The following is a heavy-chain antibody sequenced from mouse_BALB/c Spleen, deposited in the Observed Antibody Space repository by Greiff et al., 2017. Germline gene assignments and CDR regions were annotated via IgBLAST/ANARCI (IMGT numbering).Heavy chain of an antibody. CDR2: IYPGDGDT. V-gene: IGHV1-80*01. D-gene: IGHD1-1*01. Sequence: VKLMESGAELVRPGSSVKISCKASGYAFSSYWMNWVKQRPGQGLEWIGQIYPGDGDTNYNGKFKGKATLTADKSSSTAYMQLSSLTSEDSAVYFCARRDYFYFDYWGQGTTLTVSS. J-gene: IGHJ2*01. CDR1: GYAFSSYW. CDR3: ARRDYFYFDY.